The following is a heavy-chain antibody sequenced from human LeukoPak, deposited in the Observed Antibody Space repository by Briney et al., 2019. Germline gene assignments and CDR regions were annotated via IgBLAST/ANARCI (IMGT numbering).Heavy chain of an antibody. J-gene: IGHJ6*02. CDR3: ARQHQEPYYYYGMDV. Sequence: SETLSLTCTVSGGSISSGGYYWSWIRQHPGKGLEWIGYIYYSGSTYYNPSLKSRVTISVDTSKNQFSLKLSSVTAADTAVYYCARQHQEPYYYYGMDVWGQGTTVTVSS. CDR1: GGSISSGGYY. CDR2: IYYSGST. V-gene: IGHV4-39*01. D-gene: IGHD1-14*01.